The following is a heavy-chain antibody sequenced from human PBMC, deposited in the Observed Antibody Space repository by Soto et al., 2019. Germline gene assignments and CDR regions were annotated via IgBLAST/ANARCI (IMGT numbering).Heavy chain of an antibody. J-gene: IGHJ4*02. Sequence: SETLSLTCSVSGDSISDYCWNWIRQPAGGGLEWIGRACFSVSTDYNPSLESRVTVSVDTSKNQFSLKLSSVTAADTAVYYCAKYLSYYDNSGYIDYWGPGTLVTVSS. CDR3: AKYLSYYDNSGYIDY. V-gene: IGHV4-4*07. CDR1: GDSISDYC. D-gene: IGHD3-22*01. CDR2: ACFSVST.